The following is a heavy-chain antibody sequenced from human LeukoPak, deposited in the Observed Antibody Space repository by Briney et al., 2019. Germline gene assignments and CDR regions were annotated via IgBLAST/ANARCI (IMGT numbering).Heavy chain of an antibody. V-gene: IGHV1-69*13. CDR2: IIPIFGTA. CDR1: GYTFTSYG. J-gene: IGHJ6*02. D-gene: IGHD3-22*01. Sequence: ASVKVSCKASGYTFTSYGISWVRQAPGQGLEWMGGIIPIFGTANYAQKFQGRVTITADESTSTAYMELSSLRSEDTAVYYCASGHYYDSSGYENKNYYGMDVWGQGTTVTVSS. CDR3: ASGHYYDSSGYENKNYYGMDV.